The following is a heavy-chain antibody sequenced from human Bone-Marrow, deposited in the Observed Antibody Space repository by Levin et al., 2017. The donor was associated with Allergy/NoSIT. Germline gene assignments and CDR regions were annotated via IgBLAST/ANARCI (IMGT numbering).Heavy chain of an antibody. J-gene: IGHJ4*02. CDR3: AKDAGYYDSSGYYEDY. CDR2: ISYDGSNK. V-gene: IGHV3-30*18. CDR1: GFTFSSYG. D-gene: IGHD3-22*01. Sequence: PGESLKISCAASGFTFSSYGMHWVRQAPGKGLEWVAVISYDGSNKYYADSVKGRFTISRDNSKNTLYLQMNSLRAEDTAVYYCAKDAGYYDSSGYYEDYWGQGTLVTVSS.